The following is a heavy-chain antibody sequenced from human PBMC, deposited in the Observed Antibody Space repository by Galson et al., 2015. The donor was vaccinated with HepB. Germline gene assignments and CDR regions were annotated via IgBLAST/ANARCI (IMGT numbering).Heavy chain of an antibody. Sequence: SLRLSCAASGFTFSNAWMSWVRQAPGKGLEWVGRINSKTDGGTTEYDAPVKGRFTISRNDAKNTLYLQMNSLKTEDTAVYYCTTDTSSTFGAYGSETQTYYYYGMDVGGQGTTVTVSS. CDR1: GFTFSNAW. J-gene: IGHJ6*02. D-gene: IGHD3-10*01. V-gene: IGHV3-15*01. CDR3: TTDTSSTFGAYGSETQTYYYYGMDV. CDR2: INSKTDGGTT.